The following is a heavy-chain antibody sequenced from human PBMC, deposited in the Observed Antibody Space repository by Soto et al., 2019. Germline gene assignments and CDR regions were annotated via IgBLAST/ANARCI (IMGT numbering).Heavy chain of an antibody. CDR1: GGSISSVGYY. J-gene: IGHJ4*02. CDR2: IYYSGNT. D-gene: IGHD2-21*01. V-gene: IGHV4-31*03. CDR3: ARSRGGATSFDY. Sequence: QVQLQESGPGLVKPSQTLSLTCTVSGGSISSVGYYWTWIRQHPGKGLEWIGYIYYSGNTYYNPSLKSRXXIXVXXSKNQFSLKVSSVTAADTAVYYCARSRGGATSFDYWGQGTLVTVSS.